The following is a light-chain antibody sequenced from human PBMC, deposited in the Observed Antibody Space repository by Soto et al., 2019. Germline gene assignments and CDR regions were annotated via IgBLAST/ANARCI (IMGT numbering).Light chain of an antibody. CDR2: EVN. V-gene: IGLV2-8*01. CDR3: SSYAGSDKCVL. CDR1: SSDVGGYTS. J-gene: IGLJ3*02. Sequence: QSVLTQPPSASGSPGQSVTISCTGTSSDVGGYTSVSWYQQHAGQAPKLMIYEVNKRPSGVADRFSGSKSGNTASLTVSGLQAEDEADYYCSSYAGSDKCVLFGGGTKLTVL.